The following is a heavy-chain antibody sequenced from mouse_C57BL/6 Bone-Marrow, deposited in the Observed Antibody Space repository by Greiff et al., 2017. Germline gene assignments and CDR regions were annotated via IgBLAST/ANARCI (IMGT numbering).Heavy chain of an antibody. J-gene: IGHJ4*01. D-gene: IGHD1-1*01. CDR1: ATPFASSW. Sequence: QFQLQQPDPELVIPGPSGKLSSKPSATPFASSWMHWVKPRPGKGLEWIGELDPSDTYPNSNQKFKGKSTLNVAKSSSTAYMQLSSLTSDDSAVYDCARNFLTTLGAMDYWGQGASVTVST. CDR3: ARNFLTTLGAMDY. V-gene: IGHV1-69*01. CDR2: LDPSDTYP.